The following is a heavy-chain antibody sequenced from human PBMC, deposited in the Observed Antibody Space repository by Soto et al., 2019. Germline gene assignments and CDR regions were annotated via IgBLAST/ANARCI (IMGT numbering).Heavy chain of an antibody. Sequence: SETLSLTCTVSGGSISSGGYYWSWIRQHPGKGLEWIGYIYYSGSTYYNPSLKSRVTISVDTSKNQFSLKLSSVTAADTAVYYCARTPIASSSWYRYYFVYWGQGTLVTVSS. J-gene: IGHJ4*02. CDR2: IYYSGST. CDR3: ARTPIASSSWYRYYFVY. V-gene: IGHV4-31*03. D-gene: IGHD6-13*01. CDR1: GGSISSGGYY.